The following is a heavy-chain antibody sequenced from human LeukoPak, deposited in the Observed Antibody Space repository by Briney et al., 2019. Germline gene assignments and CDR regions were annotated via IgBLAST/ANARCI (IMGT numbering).Heavy chain of an antibody. CDR3: ARLREIPVFGVVTKSTSYFDY. J-gene: IGHJ4*02. D-gene: IGHD3-3*01. V-gene: IGHV3-7*01. Sequence: GGSLRLSCAASGFTFTDYWMSWVRQAPGKGLELVANIKQDRSEKYYVDSVKGRFTISRDNAKNSLYLQMNSLRAEDTAVYYCARLREIPVFGVVTKSTSYFDYWGQGTLVTVSS. CDR2: IKQDRSEK. CDR1: GFTFTDYW.